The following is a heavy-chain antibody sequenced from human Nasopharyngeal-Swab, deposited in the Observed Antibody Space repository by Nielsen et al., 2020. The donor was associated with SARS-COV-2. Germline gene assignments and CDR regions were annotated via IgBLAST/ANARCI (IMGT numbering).Heavy chain of an antibody. CDR1: GFTFSSYA. D-gene: IGHD2-15*01. CDR3: AKLGCSGGSCYRMLDYYYYYMDV. CDR2: ISGSGGST. Sequence: GESLKISCAASGFTFSSYAMSWVRQAPGKGLEWVSAISGSGGSTYYADSVKGRFTISRDNSKTTLYLQMNSLRAEDTAVYYCAKLGCSGGSCYRMLDYYYYYMDVWGKGTTVTVSS. J-gene: IGHJ6*03. V-gene: IGHV3-23*01.